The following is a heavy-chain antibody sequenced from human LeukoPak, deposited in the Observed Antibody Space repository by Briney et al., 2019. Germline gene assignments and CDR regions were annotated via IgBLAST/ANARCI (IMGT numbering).Heavy chain of an antibody. CDR3: AKIGITVLATGD. D-gene: IGHD2-21*01. V-gene: IGHV3-23*01. Sequence: GGSLRLSCAASGFTFSTYAMSWVRQAPGKGLEWVSGISGSGGSTYYADSVKGRFTISRDNSKNTLYLQMNSLRVEDTAVYYCAKIGITVLATGDWGQGTLVTVSS. CDR2: ISGSGGST. J-gene: IGHJ4*02. CDR1: GFTFSTYA.